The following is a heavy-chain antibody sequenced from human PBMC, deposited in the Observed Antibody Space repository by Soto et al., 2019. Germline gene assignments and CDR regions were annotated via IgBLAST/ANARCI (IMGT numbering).Heavy chain of an antibody. D-gene: IGHD3-9*01. Sequence: LRLSCAASGFTFSSYSMNWVRQAPGKGLEWVSSVSGSSTYIFYADSVRGRFTISRDNAKNSLYLQMSSLRAEDTAVYYCARSYYDVLTGFHPYDYWGQGTLVTVSS. V-gene: IGHV3-21*01. CDR3: ARSYYDVLTGFHPYDY. J-gene: IGHJ4*02. CDR1: GFTFSSYS. CDR2: VSGSSTYI.